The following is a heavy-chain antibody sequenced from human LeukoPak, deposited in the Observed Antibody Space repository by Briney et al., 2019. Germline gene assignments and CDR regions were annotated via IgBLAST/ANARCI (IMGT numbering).Heavy chain of an antibody. D-gene: IGHD6-13*01. CDR3: ARGRVAAAGTEFDY. CDR1: GYTFTSYG. Sequence: SVTVSCKASGYTFTSYGISWVRQAPGQGLEWMGGIIPIFGTANYAQKFQGRVTITTDESTSTAYMELSSLRSEDTAVYYCARGRVAAAGTEFDYWGQGTLVTVSS. CDR2: IIPIFGTA. V-gene: IGHV1-69*05. J-gene: IGHJ4*02.